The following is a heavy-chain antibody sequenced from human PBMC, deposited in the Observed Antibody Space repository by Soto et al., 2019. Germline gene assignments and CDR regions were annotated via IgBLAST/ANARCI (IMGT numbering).Heavy chain of an antibody. D-gene: IGHD2-15*01. CDR1: GFTFNSYG. CDR3: ARTRSAWSDFHYSSLDV. CDR2: ISYDSTKT. V-gene: IGHV3-30*03. J-gene: IGHJ6*02. Sequence: QVQLVESGGGVVQPGRSLRLSCAASGFTFNSYGMHWVRQGPGNGLEWVAFISYDSTKTYYADSVKGRFTISRDNSNSALYFQMNSLTGEDTAVYYCARTRSAWSDFHYSSLDVWGQGTTVTVSS.